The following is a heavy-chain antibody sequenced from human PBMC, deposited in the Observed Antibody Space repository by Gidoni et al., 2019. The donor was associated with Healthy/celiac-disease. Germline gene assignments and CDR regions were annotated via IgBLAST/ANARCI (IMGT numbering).Heavy chain of an antibody. Sequence: QVQLQQWGAGLLKPSETLSLTCAVYGGSFSGYYWSWIRQPPGKGLEWIGEINHSGSTNYNPSLKSRVTISVDTSKNQFSLKLSSVTAADTAVYYCARDCSSTSCYMDGMDVWGQGTTVTVSS. J-gene: IGHJ6*02. CDR1: GGSFSGYY. D-gene: IGHD2-2*01. CDR3: ARDCSSTSCYMDGMDV. CDR2: INHSGST. V-gene: IGHV4-34*01.